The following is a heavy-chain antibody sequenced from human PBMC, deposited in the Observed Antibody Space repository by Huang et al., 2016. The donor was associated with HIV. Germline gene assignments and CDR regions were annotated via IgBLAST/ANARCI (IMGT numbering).Heavy chain of an antibody. D-gene: IGHD5-18*01. CDR3: AKDLTYTYGRHFDY. J-gene: IGHJ4*02. CDR2: IRDDGNNY. V-gene: IGHV3-30*02. Sequence: QVQLVESGGGVVQPGGSLRLSCAASRFTFSSFGMHWVRQAPWKGLEWVAFIRDDGNNYYYADSVKGRFTISRDNSKNTLYLQMNSLRADDTAVYYCAKDLTYTYGRHFDYWGQGTLVTVSS. CDR1: RFTFSSFG.